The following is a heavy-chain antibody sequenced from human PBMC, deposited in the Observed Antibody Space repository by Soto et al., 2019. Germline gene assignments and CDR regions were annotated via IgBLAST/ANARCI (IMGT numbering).Heavy chain of an antibody. Sequence: SVKVSCNASGGTLGSYAISWVRQAPGQGLEWMGGIIHIFGTANYAKKFQGRVTITADKSTSTAYMELSSLRSEDKAVYYCAREARDSRASWGQGTLVPVSS. V-gene: IGHV1-69*06. CDR1: GGTLGSYA. D-gene: IGHD3-16*01. CDR2: IIHIFGTA. CDR3: AREARDSRAS. J-gene: IGHJ5*02.